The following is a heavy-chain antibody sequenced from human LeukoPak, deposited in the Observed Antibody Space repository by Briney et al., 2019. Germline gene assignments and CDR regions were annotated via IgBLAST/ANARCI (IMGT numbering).Heavy chain of an antibody. CDR3: ARGPDIVVVPAAMWLDY. Sequence: PSETLSLTCAVYGGSFSGYYWSWIRQPPGKGLEWIGEINHSGSTNYNPSLKSRVTISVDTSKTQFSLKLSSVTAADTAVYYCARGPDIVVVPAAMWLDYWGQGTLVTVSS. J-gene: IGHJ4*02. V-gene: IGHV4-34*01. CDR1: GGSFSGYY. CDR2: INHSGST. D-gene: IGHD2-2*01.